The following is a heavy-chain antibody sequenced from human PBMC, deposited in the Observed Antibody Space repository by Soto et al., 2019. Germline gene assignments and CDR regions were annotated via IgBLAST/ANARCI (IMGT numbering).Heavy chain of an antibody. CDR2: INHSGST. Sequence: SESLSLTCAVYGGSFIGYYWCWILHPPWKGLEWIGQINHSGSTNYNPSLKSRVTISVDTSKNQFSLKLSSVTAADTAVYYCARGYDVVAAMGRGISGVGYYYYYYMDVWGKGTTVT. J-gene: IGHJ6*03. CDR1: GGSFIGYY. CDR3: ARGYDVVAAMGRGISGVGYYYYYYMDV. V-gene: IGHV4-34*01. D-gene: IGHD2-15*01.